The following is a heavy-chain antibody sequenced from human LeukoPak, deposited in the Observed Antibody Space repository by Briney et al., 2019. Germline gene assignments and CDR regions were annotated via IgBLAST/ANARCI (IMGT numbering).Heavy chain of an antibody. CDR2: ISYDGSNK. V-gene: IGHV3-30-3*01. CDR3: ARDWGTSIWYLDY. Sequence: GRSLRLSCAASGFTFSSYAMHWVRQAPGKGLEWVAVISYDGSNKYYADSVKGRFTISRDNSKNTLYLQMDSLRAEDTAVYYCARDWGTSIWYLDYWGQGTLVIVSS. D-gene: IGHD2-2*01. CDR1: GFTFSSYA. J-gene: IGHJ4*02.